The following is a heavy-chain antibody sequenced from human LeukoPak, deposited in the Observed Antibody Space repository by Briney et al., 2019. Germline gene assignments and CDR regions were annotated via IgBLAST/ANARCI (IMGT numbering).Heavy chain of an antibody. Sequence: SETLSLTCTVSGGSISSSSYYWGWIRQPPGKGLEWIGSIYYSGSTYYNPSLKSRVTISVDTSKNQFSLKLSSVTAADTAVYYCARQQRDKGQLDSCRALDYWGQGTLVTVSS. CDR3: ARQQRDKGQLDSCRALDY. J-gene: IGHJ4*02. CDR2: IYYSGST. CDR1: GGSISSSSYY. D-gene: IGHD6-6*01. V-gene: IGHV4-39*01.